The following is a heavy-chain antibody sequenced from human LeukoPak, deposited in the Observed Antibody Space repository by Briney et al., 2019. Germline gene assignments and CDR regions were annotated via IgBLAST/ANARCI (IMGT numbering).Heavy chain of an antibody. CDR2: IWCDGSKA. V-gene: IGHV3-33*01. Sequence: GSLRLSSAASGFTFSGYGMHWVRQAPGKGLEWVAVIWCDGSKAYYVDSVKGRFTISRDNSKNTLYLQMNSLRVDDTGVYYCARFEGLVAGLDQWGRGTLVTVSS. D-gene: IGHD6-19*01. J-gene: IGHJ5*02. CDR3: ARFEGLVAGLDQ. CDR1: GFTFSGYG.